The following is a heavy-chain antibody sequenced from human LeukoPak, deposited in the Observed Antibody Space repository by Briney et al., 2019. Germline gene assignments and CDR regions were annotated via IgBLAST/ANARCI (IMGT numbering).Heavy chain of an antibody. Sequence: SGTLSLTCGVSGGSISGTNWWSWVRRPPGQGLEWIGEISLAGQTNYNPSLNGRVTMSLDKSSNQLSLHLTSVTAADTATYFCSRESGPFCPFGYWGQGTLVIVSS. CDR1: GGSISGTNW. D-gene: IGHD1-26*01. J-gene: IGHJ4*02. CDR2: ISLAGQT. CDR3: SRESGPFCPFGY. V-gene: IGHV4-4*02.